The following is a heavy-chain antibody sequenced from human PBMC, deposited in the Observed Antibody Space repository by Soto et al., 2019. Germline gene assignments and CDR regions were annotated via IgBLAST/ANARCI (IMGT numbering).Heavy chain of an antibody. V-gene: IGHV3-23*01. D-gene: IGHD2-2*01. J-gene: IGHJ6*02. CDR1: GFTFSSYA. CDR3: AKGGGYQLLSYYYYGMDV. Sequence: GSLRLSCAASGFTFSSYAMSWVRQAPGKGLEWVPAISGSGGSTYYADSVKGRFTISRDNSKNTLYLQMNSLRAEDTAVYYCAKGGGYQLLSYYYYGMDVWGQGTTVTVSS. CDR2: ISGSGGST.